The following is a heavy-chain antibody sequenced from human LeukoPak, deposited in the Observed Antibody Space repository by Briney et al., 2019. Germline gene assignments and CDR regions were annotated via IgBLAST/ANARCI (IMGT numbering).Heavy chain of an antibody. J-gene: IGHJ4*02. CDR1: GYSISSGYY. V-gene: IGHV4-38-2*02. D-gene: IGHD3-22*01. CDR3: ARYTANTAGYSFDF. CDR2: IYHSGVT. Sequence: PSETLSLTCTVSGYSISSGYYWSWIRQPPGKGLEWIATIYHSGVTYYNPSLKSRVTMSVDTSKNQFSLKLGSVTAAGTAVYYCARYTANTAGYSFDFWGQGALVTVSS.